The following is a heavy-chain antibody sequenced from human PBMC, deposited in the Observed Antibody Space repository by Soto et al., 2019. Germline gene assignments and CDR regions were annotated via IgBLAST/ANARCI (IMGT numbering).Heavy chain of an antibody. CDR3: AKDKDDYGDYVLDY. D-gene: IGHD4-17*01. Sequence: EVQLVESGGGLVQPGRSLRLSCAASGFTFDDYAMHWVRQAPGKGLEWVSGISWNSGSIGYADSVKGRFTISRDNAKNSLYLQMNSLRAEDTAWYYCAKDKDDYGDYVLDYWGQGTLVTVSS. CDR1: GFTFDDYA. J-gene: IGHJ4*02. CDR2: ISWNSGSI. V-gene: IGHV3-9*01.